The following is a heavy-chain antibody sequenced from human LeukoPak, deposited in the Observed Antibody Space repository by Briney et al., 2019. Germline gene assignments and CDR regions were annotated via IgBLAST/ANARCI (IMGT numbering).Heavy chain of an antibody. CDR2: INHSGST. D-gene: IGHD6-6*01. CDR3: ARGRYSSSHHATFDY. CDR1: GRSFSGYY. J-gene: IGHJ4*02. V-gene: IGHV4-34*01. Sequence: PSETLSLTCAVYGRSFSGYYWSWIRQPPGKGLEWIGEINHSGSTNYNPSLKSRVTISVDTSKNQFSLKLSSVTAADTAVYYCARGRYSSSHHATFDYWGQGTLVTVSS.